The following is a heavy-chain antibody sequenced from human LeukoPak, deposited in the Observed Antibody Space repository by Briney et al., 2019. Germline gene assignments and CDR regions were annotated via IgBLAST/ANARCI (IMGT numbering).Heavy chain of an antibody. CDR2: MNPNSGNT. V-gene: IGHV1-8*03. D-gene: IGHD3-22*01. CDR1: GYTFTSYD. CDR3: ARGRPSYYYDSSGYNPFDY. Sequence: ASVKVSCKASGYTFTSYDINWVRQATGQGLEWMGWMNPNSGNTGYAQKFQGRVTITRNTSISTAYMEVSSLRSEDTAVYYCARGRPSYYYDSSGYNPFDYWGQGTLVTVSS. J-gene: IGHJ4*02.